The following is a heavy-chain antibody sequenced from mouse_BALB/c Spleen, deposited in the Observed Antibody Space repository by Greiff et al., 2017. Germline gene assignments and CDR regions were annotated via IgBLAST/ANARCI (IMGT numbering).Heavy chain of an antibody. D-gene: IGHD2-4*01. CDR1: GFSLTGYG. CDR2: IWGDGST. CDR3: ARGMITLYAMDY. Sequence: QVQLKESGPGLVAPSQSLSITCTVSGFSLTGYGVNWVRQPPGKGLEWLGMIWGDGSTDYNSALKSRLSISKDNSKSQVFLKMNSLQTDDTARYNCARGMITLYAMDYWGQGTSVTVSS. V-gene: IGHV2-6-7*01. J-gene: IGHJ4*01.